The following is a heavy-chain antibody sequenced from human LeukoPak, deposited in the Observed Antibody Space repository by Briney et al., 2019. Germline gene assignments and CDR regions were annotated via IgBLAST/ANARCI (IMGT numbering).Heavy chain of an antibody. D-gene: IGHD6-19*01. CDR3: ARGKHSSGWYPIGSDY. Sequence: PGGSLRLSCAASGFTFSSYSMNWVRQAPGKGLEWVSSISSSSSYIYYADSVKGRFTISRDNAKNSLYLQMNSLRAEDTAVYYCARGKHSSGWYPIGSDYWGQGTLVTVSS. J-gene: IGHJ4*02. V-gene: IGHV3-21*01. CDR1: GFTFSSYS. CDR2: ISSSSSYI.